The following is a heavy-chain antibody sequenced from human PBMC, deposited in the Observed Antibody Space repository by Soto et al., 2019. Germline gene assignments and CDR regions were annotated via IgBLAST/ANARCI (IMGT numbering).Heavy chain of an antibody. CDR1: GFTFSNYW. D-gene: IGHD6-19*01. J-gene: IGHJ4*02. Sequence: EVQLVESGGGLVQPGGSLRLSCAASGFTFSNYWMSWVRQAPGKGLEWVANIKQDGSEKYYVDSVKGRYTISRDNAKNSLYLQMNSLRAEDTAVYYCAREIAVLRYWGQGTLVTVSS. CDR3: AREIAVLRY. CDR2: IKQDGSEK. V-gene: IGHV3-7*01.